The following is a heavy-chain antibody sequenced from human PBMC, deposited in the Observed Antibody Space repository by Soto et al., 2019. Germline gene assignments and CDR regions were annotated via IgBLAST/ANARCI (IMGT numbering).Heavy chain of an antibody. CDR3: ARGESGYYPAGAFDI. CDR2: INPNSGGT. D-gene: IGHD3-22*01. V-gene: IGHV1-2*06. Sequence: GASVKVSCKASGYTFTGYYMHWVRQAPGQGLEWMGRINPNSGGTNYAQKFQGRVTMTRDTSISTAYMELSRLRSDDTAVYYCARGESGYYPAGAFDIWGQGTMVTVSS. J-gene: IGHJ3*02. CDR1: GYTFTGYY.